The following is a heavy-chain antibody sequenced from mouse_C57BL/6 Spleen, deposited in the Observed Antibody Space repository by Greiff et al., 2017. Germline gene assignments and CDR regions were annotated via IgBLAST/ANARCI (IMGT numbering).Heavy chain of an antibody. D-gene: IGHD4-1*02. CDR3: TGNSQYYFDT. Sequence: DVMLVESGGGLVQPGGSMKLSCVASGFTFSNYWMNWVRQSPEKGLEWVAQIRLKSDNYATHYAESVKGRFTISRDDSKSSVYLQMNKLRAEDTGIYYCTGNSQYYFDTWGKGTTLTDSS. V-gene: IGHV6-3*01. CDR2: IRLKSDNYAT. J-gene: IGHJ2*01. CDR1: GFTFSNYW.